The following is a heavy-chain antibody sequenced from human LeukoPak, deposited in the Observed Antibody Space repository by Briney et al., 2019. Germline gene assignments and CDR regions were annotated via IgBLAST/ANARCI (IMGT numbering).Heavy chain of an antibody. CDR3: ARDRSIQLWSYFDY. D-gene: IGHD5-18*01. Sequence: SVKVSCKASGGTFSSYAISWVRQAPGQGLEWMGGIIPIFGTANYAQKFQGRVTITTDESTSTAYMELSSLRSEDTAVYYCARDRSIQLWSYFDYWGQGTLVTVSS. J-gene: IGHJ4*02. V-gene: IGHV1-69*05. CDR1: GGTFSSYA. CDR2: IIPIFGTA.